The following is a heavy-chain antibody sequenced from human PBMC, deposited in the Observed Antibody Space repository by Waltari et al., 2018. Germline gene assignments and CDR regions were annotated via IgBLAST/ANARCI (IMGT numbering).Heavy chain of an antibody. D-gene: IGHD1-26*01. CDR3: ARNSGNYSFFY. Sequence: QVQLQESGPGLVKPSETLSPTCAVSGSSISRGYFWGWIRQPPGKGLEWIGSIYHSGRTYYNPSLNSRVTISVDTSKNQFSLKLSSVTAADTAVYYCARNSGNYSFFYWGQGTLVTVSS. V-gene: IGHV4-38-2*01. CDR1: GSSISRGYF. J-gene: IGHJ4*02. CDR2: IYHSGRT.